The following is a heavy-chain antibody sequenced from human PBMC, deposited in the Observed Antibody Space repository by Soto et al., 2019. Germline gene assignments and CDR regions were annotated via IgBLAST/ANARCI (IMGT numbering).Heavy chain of an antibody. CDR1: GFTFSSYG. CDR2: ISYNSSNI. CDR3: ASGRSGYSSSWKD. V-gene: IGHV3-21*01. D-gene: IGHD6-13*01. Sequence: GGSLRLSCAASGFTFSSYGMHWVRQAPGKGLEWVSVISYNSSNIYYADSVKGRFTISRDNAKNSLYLQMNSLRAEDTAVYYCASGRSGYSSSWKDWAQGTLVTVSS. J-gene: IGHJ4*02.